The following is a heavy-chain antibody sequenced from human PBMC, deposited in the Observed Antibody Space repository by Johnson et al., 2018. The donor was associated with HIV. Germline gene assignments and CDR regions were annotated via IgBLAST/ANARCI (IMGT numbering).Heavy chain of an antibody. D-gene: IGHD2-2*01. CDR2: IWYDGSNK. J-gene: IGHJ3*02. Sequence: HVQLVESGGGVVQPGRSLRLSCAASGFIFSSYGMHWVRQAPGKGLEWVAVIWYDGSNKHYADSVKGRFTISRDSSKNTLYLQMNSLRAEDTAVYYCARTVYSTSYLDAFDIWCQGTMVTVSS. V-gene: IGHV3-33*01. CDR1: GFIFSSYG. CDR3: ARTVYSTSYLDAFDI.